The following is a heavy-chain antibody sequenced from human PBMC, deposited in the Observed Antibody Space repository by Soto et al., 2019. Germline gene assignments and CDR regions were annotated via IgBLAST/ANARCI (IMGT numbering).Heavy chain of an antibody. CDR2: INHSGST. Sequence: SETLSLTCAVYGGSFSGYYWSWIRQPPGKGLEWIGEINHSGSTNYNPSLKSRVTISVDTSKNQFSLKLSSVTAADTAVYYCARVMRGSYNYWGQGTLVTVSS. D-gene: IGHD1-26*01. J-gene: IGHJ4*02. V-gene: IGHV4-34*01. CDR3: ARVMRGSYNY. CDR1: GGSFSGYY.